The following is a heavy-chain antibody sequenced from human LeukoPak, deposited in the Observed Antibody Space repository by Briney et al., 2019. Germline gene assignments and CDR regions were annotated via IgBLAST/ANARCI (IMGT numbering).Heavy chain of an antibody. CDR3: ARGVGWIQLRKTPYDP. D-gene: IGHD5-18*01. Sequence: PSETLSLTCAVYGGSFSGYYWSWIRQPPGKGLEWIGEINHSGSTNYNPSLKSRVTISVDTSKNQFSLKLSSVTAADTAVYYCARGVGWIQLRKTPYDPWGQGTLVTVS. CDR1: GGSFSGYY. CDR2: INHSGST. J-gene: IGHJ5*02. V-gene: IGHV4-34*01.